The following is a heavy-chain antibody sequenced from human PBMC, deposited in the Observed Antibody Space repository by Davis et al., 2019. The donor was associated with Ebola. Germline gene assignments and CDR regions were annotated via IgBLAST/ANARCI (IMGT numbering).Heavy chain of an antibody. V-gene: IGHV3-48*04. Sequence: PGGSLRLSCAASGFTFSSYGMHWVRQAPGKGLEWVSYISSSGSTIYYADSVKGRFTISRDNAKNSLYLQMNSLRAEDTAVYYCARDGVVVPAATWGQGTLVTVSS. J-gene: IGHJ5*02. CDR2: ISSSGSTI. CDR1: GFTFSSYG. D-gene: IGHD2-2*01. CDR3: ARDGVVVPAAT.